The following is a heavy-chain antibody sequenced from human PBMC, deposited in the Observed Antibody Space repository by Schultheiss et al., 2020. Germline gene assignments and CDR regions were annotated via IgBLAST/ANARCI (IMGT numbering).Heavy chain of an antibody. J-gene: IGHJ4*02. V-gene: IGHV3-30*18. CDR2: ISYDGSNK. Sequence: GESLKISCAASGFTFSSYGMHWVRQAPGKGLEWVAVISYDGSNKYYADSVKGRFTISRDNSKNTLYLQMNSLRAEDTAVYYCAKLPGVNVDTAMGPTNFDYWGKGTLVTVSS. CDR1: GFTFSSYG. CDR3: AKLPGVNVDTAMGPTNFDY. D-gene: IGHD5-18*01.